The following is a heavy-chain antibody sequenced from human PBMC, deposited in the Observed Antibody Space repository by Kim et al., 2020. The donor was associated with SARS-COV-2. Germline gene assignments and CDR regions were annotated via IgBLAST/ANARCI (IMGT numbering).Heavy chain of an antibody. J-gene: IGHJ6*02. CDR2: T. V-gene: IGHV3-74*01. Sequence: TSYADSVKGRFTITRDNAKNTLYLQTNSLRAEDTAVYYCARGRFYGMDVWGQGTTVTVSS. CDR3: ARGRFYGMDV.